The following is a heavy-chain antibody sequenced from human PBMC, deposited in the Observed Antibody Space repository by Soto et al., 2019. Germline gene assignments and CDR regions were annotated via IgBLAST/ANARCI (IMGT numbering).Heavy chain of an antibody. CDR3: ARDFYILTGQAYYGMDV. CDR2: IWDDGSNK. CDR1: GFTFSSYG. V-gene: IGHV3-33*01. Sequence: QVQLVESGGGVVQPGRSLRLSCAASGFTFSSYGMHWVRQAPGKGLEWVAVIWDDGSNKYYADSVKGRFTISRDNSKNTLYLQMNSLRADDTAVYYCARDFYILTGQAYYGMDVWGQGTTVTVSS. D-gene: IGHD3-9*01. J-gene: IGHJ6*02.